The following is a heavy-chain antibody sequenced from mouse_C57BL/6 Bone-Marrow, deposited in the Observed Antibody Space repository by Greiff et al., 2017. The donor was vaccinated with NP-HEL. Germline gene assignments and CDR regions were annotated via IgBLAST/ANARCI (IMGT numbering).Heavy chain of an antibody. V-gene: IGHV5-17*01. CDR3: ARPITTVRYFDV. CDR1: GFTFSDYG. Sequence: VQLKESGGGLVKPGGSLKLSCAASGFTFSDYGMHWVRQAPEKGLEWVAYISSGSSTIYYADTVKGRFTISRDNAKNTLFLQMTSLRSEDTAMYYCARPITTVRYFDVWGTGTTVTVSS. D-gene: IGHD1-1*01. J-gene: IGHJ1*03. CDR2: ISSGSSTI.